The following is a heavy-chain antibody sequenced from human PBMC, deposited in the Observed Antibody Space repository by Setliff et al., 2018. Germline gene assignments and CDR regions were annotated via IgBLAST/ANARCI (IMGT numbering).Heavy chain of an antibody. Sequence: ASVKVSCKASGYTFSESIVSWVRQAPGQGLEWMGWISAYTGNTNYAQKLQGRVSMTTDTSTSTAYMELRSLTSDDTAVYYCSRLVRYCTTTTCQRASGAEFWGQGTLVTVSS. D-gene: IGHD2-8*01. CDR1: GYTFSESI. J-gene: IGHJ4*02. V-gene: IGHV1-18*01. CDR2: ISAYTGNT. CDR3: SRLVRYCTTTTCQRASGAEF.